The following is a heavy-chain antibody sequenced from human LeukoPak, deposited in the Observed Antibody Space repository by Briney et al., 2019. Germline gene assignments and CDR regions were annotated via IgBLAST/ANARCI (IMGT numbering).Heavy chain of an antibody. D-gene: IGHD5-24*01. CDR2: ISITSNTI. V-gene: IGHV3-48*03. CDR3: ARGGLDAYDY. CDR1: GFSFRNYE. J-gene: IGHJ4*02. Sequence: GSLRLSCAASGFSFRNYEMNWVRQAPGKGLDWVSYISITSNTIHYADSVKGRFTISRDNAKNSLYLQMTSLRADDTAIYYCARGGLDAYDYWGQGTLVTVSS.